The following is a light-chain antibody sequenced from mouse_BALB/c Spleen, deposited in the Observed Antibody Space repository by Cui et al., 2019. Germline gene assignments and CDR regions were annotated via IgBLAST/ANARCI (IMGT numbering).Light chain of an antibody. CDR3: ALWYSNHWV. CDR2: GTN. V-gene: IGLV1*01. CDR1: TGAVTTSNY. Sequence: QPVLPQKSPPTTSPGETVTLTCRSSTGAVTTSNYANWVQEKPDHLFTGLIGGTNNRPPGVPARFSGSLIGDKAALTITGAQTEDEAMYFCALWYSNHWVFGGGTKLTVL. J-gene: IGLJ1*01.